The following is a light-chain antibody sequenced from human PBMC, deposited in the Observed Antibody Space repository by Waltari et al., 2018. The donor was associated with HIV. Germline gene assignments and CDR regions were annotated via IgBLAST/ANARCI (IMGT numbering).Light chain of an antibody. J-gene: IGKJ1*01. CDR2: GAS. Sequence: ETVLTQSPGTLSLSPGERATVSCRASQHVTSSHLAWYQQRPGQAPRLLIYGASIRATGIPDRFSGSGSGRDFTLNISRLEPEDFAMYYCQQYGSTPPWTFGQGTKVEIK. CDR3: QQYGSTPPWT. V-gene: IGKV3-20*01. CDR1: QHVTSSH.